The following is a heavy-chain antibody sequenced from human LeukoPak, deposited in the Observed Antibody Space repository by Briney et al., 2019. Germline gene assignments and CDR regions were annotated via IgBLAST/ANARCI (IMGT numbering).Heavy chain of an antibody. CDR2: IYPGDSDT. D-gene: IGHD3-22*01. Sequence: TGESLKISCKGSGYSFTTYWIGWVRQMPGKGLEWMGIIYPGDSDTRYSPSFQGQVTISADKSISTAYLQWSSLKASDTAMYYCARNTDYDSSGYYDAFDIWGQGTLVTVSS. J-gene: IGHJ3*02. CDR1: GYSFTTYW. CDR3: ARNTDYDSSGYYDAFDI. V-gene: IGHV5-51*01.